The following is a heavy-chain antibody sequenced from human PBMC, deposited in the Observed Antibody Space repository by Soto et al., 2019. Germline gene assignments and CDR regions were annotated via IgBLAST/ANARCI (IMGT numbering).Heavy chain of an antibody. D-gene: IGHD6-25*01. V-gene: IGHV4-34*01. Sequence: PSETLSLTCAVYGGSFSGYYWSWIRQPPGKGLEWIGEINHSGSTNYNPSLKSRVTISVDTSKNPFSLKLSSVTAADTAVYYCARGFRGERTQYFQHWGQGTLVTVSS. CDR3: ARGFRGERTQYFQH. J-gene: IGHJ1*01. CDR2: INHSGST. CDR1: GGSFSGYY.